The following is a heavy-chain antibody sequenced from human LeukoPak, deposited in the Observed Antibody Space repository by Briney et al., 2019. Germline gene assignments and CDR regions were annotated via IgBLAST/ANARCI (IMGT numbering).Heavy chain of an antibody. D-gene: IGHD2-21*01. J-gene: IGHJ4*02. V-gene: IGHV3-21*01. Sequence: PGGSLRLSCAASGFSFDDYAMNWVRQAPGKGLEWVSSISSSSSYIYYADSVKGRFTISRDNSKNTLYLQMNSLRAEDTAVYYCARDGAYCGGDCPKEYYFDYWGQGTLVTVSS. CDR2: ISSSSSYI. CDR1: GFSFDDYA. CDR3: ARDGAYCGGDCPKEYYFDY.